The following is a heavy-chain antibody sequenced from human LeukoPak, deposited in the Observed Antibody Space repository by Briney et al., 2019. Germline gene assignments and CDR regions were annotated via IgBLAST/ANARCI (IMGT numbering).Heavy chain of an antibody. Sequence: PSETLSLTCAVYGGSFSGYYWSWIRQPPGKGLEWIGEINHSGSTNYNPSLKSRVTISVDTSKNQFSLKLSSVTAADTAVYYCARGSDIVVVPAAPAHYYYYGMDVWGQGTTVTVSS. J-gene: IGHJ6*02. CDR2: INHSGST. D-gene: IGHD2-2*01. CDR1: GGSFSGYY. V-gene: IGHV4-34*01. CDR3: ARGSDIVVVPAAPAHYYYYGMDV.